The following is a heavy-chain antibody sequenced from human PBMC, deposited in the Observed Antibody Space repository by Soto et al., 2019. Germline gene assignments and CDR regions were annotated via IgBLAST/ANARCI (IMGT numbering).Heavy chain of an antibody. CDR3: AREGQAPYYYDGMDL. V-gene: IGHV1-18*01. J-gene: IGHJ6*02. CDR1: GYTFPNYG. Sequence: QVQVVQSGDEVKKPGASVKVSCKGSGYTFPNYGFSWVRQAPGQGLEWMGWISGYNGNTKYAEKFQRRVNMTTATSTRTAQMELRSLRSDVTAVYYCAREGQAPYYYDGMDLWGQGTAVTVSS. CDR2: ISGYNGNT.